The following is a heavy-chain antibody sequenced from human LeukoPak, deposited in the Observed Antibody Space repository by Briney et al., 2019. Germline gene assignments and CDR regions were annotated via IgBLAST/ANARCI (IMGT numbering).Heavy chain of an antibody. J-gene: IGHJ4*02. CDR3: ARVRYRLAETYIDY. CDR1: GYTFTSNY. V-gene: IGHV1-46*01. Sequence: GASVKVSFKAFGYTFTSNYMHWVRQAPGQGTEWMGVISPSGGSTTYAQKFQGRVTLTRDMSTSTDYLELSSLRSEDMAVYYCARVRYRLAETYIDYWGEGTLVTVSS. CDR2: ISPSGGST. D-gene: IGHD3-16*01.